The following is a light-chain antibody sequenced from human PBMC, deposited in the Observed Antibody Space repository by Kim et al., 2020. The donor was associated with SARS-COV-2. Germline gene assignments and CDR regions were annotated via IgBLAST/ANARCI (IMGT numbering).Light chain of an antibody. CDR3: QQYYSYPPT. V-gene: IGKV1-8*01. CDR1: QGISSY. J-gene: IGKJ1*01. Sequence: ASTGDRVTISCRASQGISSYLAWYQQKPGEAPKLLIYAASTLQSGVPSRFSGSGSGTDFTLTISCLQSEDFATYYCQQYYSYPPTFGQGTKVDIK. CDR2: AAS.